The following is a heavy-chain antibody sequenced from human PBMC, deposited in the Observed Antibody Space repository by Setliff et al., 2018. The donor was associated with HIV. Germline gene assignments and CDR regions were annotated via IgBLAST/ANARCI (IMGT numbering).Heavy chain of an antibody. CDR3: ATDGMDYGDDEGDFYYYYYMDV. CDR1: GGTFSAHG. J-gene: IGHJ6*03. Sequence: SVKVSCKAVGGTFSAHGISWVRQAPGQGLEWMGGIIPMVGTPNYAQRFQGRVTITADESTRTVYMELSSLRSEDTAVYFCATDGMDYGDDEGDFYYYYYMDVWGKGTTVTSP. D-gene: IGHD4-17*01. V-gene: IGHV1-69*13. CDR2: IIPMVGTP.